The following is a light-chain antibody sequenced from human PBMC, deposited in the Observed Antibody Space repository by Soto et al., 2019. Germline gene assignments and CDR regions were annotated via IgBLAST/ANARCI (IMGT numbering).Light chain of an antibody. V-gene: IGLV2-11*01. CDR2: DVS. CDR3: CSYAGTYSPV. J-gene: IGLJ2*01. CDR1: SSDVGAYNF. Sequence: QSVLTQPPSVSGSPGQSVTISCTGNSSDVGAYNFVSWYQQYPGKAPKLIIFDVSARPSGVPDRFSGSKSGNTASLTISGLQADDEADYYCCSYAGTYSPVLGGGTQLTVL.